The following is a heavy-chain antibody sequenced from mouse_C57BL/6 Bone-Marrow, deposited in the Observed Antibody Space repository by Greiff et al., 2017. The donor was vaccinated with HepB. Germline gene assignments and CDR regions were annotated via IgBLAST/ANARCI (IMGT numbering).Heavy chain of an antibody. CDR1: GYTFTSYG. V-gene: IGHV1-81*01. Sequence: QVQLKQSGAELARPGASVKLSCKASGYTFTSYGISWVKQRTGQGLEWIGEIYPRSGNTYYNEKFKGKATLTADKSSSTAYMELRSLTSEDSAVYFCARRGLRRYYGTGFDYWGQGTTLTVSS. J-gene: IGHJ2*01. CDR2: IYPRSGNT. CDR3: ARRGLRRYYGTGFDY. D-gene: IGHD1-1*01.